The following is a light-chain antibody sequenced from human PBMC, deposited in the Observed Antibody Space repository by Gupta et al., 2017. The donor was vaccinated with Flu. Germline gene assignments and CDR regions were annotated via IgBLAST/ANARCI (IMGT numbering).Light chain of an antibody. Sequence: VTITCSGSSSNIGSNAVNWYQQVPGTSPKLLIYGSNQRPSGGPDRFAGSKSGTSASLAIRGLQSEDEADYYCAAWDDSLNGHYVFGTGSKVTVL. CDR3: AAWDDSLNGHYV. J-gene: IGLJ1*01. CDR1: SSNIGSNA. V-gene: IGLV1-44*01. CDR2: GSN.